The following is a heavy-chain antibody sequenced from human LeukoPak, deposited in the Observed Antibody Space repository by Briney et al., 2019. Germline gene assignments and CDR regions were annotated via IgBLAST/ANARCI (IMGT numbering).Heavy chain of an antibody. V-gene: IGHV1-18*01. Sequence: GASVKVSCKASGYTFTSYGISWVRQAPGQGLEWMGWISAYNGNTNHAQKLQGRVTMTTDTSTSTAYMELRSLRSDDTAVYYCARDGVVATISYYYYGMDVWGQGTLVTVSS. J-gene: IGHJ6*02. CDR3: ARDGVVATISYYYYGMDV. CDR2: ISAYNGNT. CDR1: GYTFTSYG. D-gene: IGHD5-12*01.